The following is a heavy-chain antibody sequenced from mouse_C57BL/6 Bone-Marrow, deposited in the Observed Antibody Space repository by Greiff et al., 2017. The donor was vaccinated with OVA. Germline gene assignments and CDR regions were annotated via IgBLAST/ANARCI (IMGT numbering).Heavy chain of an antibody. CDR2: INPNYGTT. Sequence: EVQLLQSGPELVKPGASVKISCTASGFSFTDYNMNWVKQSNGKGLEWIGVINPNYGTTSYTQKFKGKVTLTVDQSYSTAYMQLNRLTSEESAVYDIEKKSGSSWWYFDVWGTGTTVTVSS. CDR1: GFSFTDYN. V-gene: IGHV1-39*01. J-gene: IGHJ1*03. D-gene: IGHD1-1*01. CDR3: EKKSGSSWWYFDV.